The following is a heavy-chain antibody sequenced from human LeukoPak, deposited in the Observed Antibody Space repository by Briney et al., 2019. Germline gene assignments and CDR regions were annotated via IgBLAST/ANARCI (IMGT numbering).Heavy chain of an antibody. Sequence: GRSLRLSWAASGFSFNSHAMTWARQAPGKGLEWVSTICGGGGCTYYADSVRGRFTISRDNSKNTLYLQMNSLRAEDTAVYYCAKDGHFVDYYYYMDVWGKGTTVTVSS. CDR1: GFSFNSHA. CDR3: AKDGHFVDYYYYMDV. J-gene: IGHJ6*03. CDR2: ICGGGGCT. V-gene: IGHV3-23*01.